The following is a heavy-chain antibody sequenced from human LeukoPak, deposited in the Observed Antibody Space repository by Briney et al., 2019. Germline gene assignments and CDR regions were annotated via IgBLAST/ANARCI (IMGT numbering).Heavy chain of an antibody. CDR1: GGTFISYA. D-gene: IGHD1-7*01. J-gene: IGHJ4*02. V-gene: IGHV1-69*05. Sequence: ASVKVSCKASGGTFISYAISWVRQAPGQGLEWMGGIIPIFGTANYAQKFQGRVTITTDESTSTAYMELSSLRSEDTAVYYCARAPDWNYESFDYWGQGTLVTVSS. CDR2: IIPIFGTA. CDR3: ARAPDWNYESFDY.